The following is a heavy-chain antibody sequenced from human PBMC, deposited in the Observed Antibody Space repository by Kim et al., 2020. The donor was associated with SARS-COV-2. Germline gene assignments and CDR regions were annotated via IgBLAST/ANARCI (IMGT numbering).Heavy chain of an antibody. D-gene: IGHD2-8*01. V-gene: IGHV3-7*01. J-gene: IGHJ4*02. CDR3: ARDFPYKRGLYGTFGY. Sequence: DAVRGRFTISRDNAKNSVYLQMDSLRAEDTAIYYCARDFPYKRGLYGTFGYWGQGTLVAVSS.